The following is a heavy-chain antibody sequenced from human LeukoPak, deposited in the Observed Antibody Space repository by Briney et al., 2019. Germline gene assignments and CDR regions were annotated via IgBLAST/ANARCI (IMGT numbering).Heavy chain of an antibody. Sequence: PGGSLSLSCAASGFTFSGSTMHWVRQASGKGLEWVGHIRSKANSYATAYAASVRGRFTISRDDSKSMAYLQMNSLKTEDTAVYYCTRWRYDNAFDLWGQWTIVTVSS. V-gene: IGHV3-73*01. J-gene: IGHJ3*01. CDR3: TRWRYDNAFDL. CDR2: IRSKANSYAT. CDR1: GFTFSGST. D-gene: IGHD3-9*01.